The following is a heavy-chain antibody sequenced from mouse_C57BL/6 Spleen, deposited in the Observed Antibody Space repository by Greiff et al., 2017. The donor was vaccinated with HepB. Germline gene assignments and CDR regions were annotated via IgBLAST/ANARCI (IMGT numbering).Heavy chain of an antibody. CDR1: GYTFTNYW. CDR2: IYPGGGYT. J-gene: IGHJ1*03. CDR3: ARITTVVATGYFDV. D-gene: IGHD1-1*01. Sequence: LQESGAELVRPGTSVKMSCKASGYTFTNYWIGWAKQRPGHGLEWIGDIYPGGGYTNYNEKFKGKATLTADKSSSTAYMQFSSLTSEDSAIYYCARITTVVATGYFDVWGTGTTVTVSS. V-gene: IGHV1-63*01.